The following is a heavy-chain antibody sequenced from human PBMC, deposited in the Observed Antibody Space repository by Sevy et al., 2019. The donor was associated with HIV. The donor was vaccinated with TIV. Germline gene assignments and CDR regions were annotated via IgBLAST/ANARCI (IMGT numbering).Heavy chain of an antibody. CDR1: GFNFNIYS. CDR2: LSFGCGRI. J-gene: IGHJ4*02. D-gene: IGHD2-8*01. V-gene: IGHV3-23*01. Sequence: GGSLRLSCVASGFNFNIYSMSWVRQAPGKGLEWISTLSFGCGRINHADSVQGRFTMSRDDSKITVYLEMNSLRAEDTAVYYRAREGCTRPHDHWGQGTLVTVSS. CDR3: AREGCTRPHDH.